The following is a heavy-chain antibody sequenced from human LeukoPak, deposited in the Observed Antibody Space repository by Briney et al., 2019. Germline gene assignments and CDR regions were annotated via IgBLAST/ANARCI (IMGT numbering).Heavy chain of an antibody. CDR2: IYSGGTT. D-gene: IGHD5-18*01. J-gene: IGHJ4*02. Sequence: GGSLRLSCAASGYTVSTNCMTWVRQAPGKGLEWVSTIYSGGTTYYADSVMGRFTISRHNSRNTLYLQMNSLRAEDTAVYYCARVDTVMAYYFDLWGQGTLVTVSS. CDR1: GYTVSTNC. CDR3: ARVDTVMAYYFDL. V-gene: IGHV3-53*04.